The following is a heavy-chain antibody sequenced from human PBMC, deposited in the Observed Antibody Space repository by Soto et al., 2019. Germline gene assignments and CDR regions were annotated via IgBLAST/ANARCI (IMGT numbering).Heavy chain of an antibody. J-gene: IGHJ3*01. V-gene: IGHV4-34*01. CDR3: ARRDTGALLWYYDEAKKRDVLEV. CDR2: INHSGST. D-gene: IGHD3-16*01. CDR1: GGSFSGYY. Sequence: SETLSLTCAVYGGSFSGYYWGWIRQPPGKGLEWIGEINHSGSTNYNPSLKSRVTISVDTSKNQFSLKLSSVTAADTAVYYCARRDTGALLWYYDEAKKRDVLEVRGQRSLDTVSS.